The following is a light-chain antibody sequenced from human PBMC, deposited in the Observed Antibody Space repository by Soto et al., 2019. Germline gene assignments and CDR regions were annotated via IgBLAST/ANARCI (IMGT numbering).Light chain of an antibody. Sequence: QSVLTQPPSASGTPGQRATISCCGSNSNIGSDIVNCYQLLPGAAPEVLINTTNQRPSGVPERFSGSKSGTSASLAISGLQSEDEANYSCATWDGGMRGPCVFGAGTKLTVL. CDR1: NSNIGSDI. CDR2: TTN. V-gene: IGLV1-44*01. CDR3: ATWDGGMRGPCV. J-gene: IGLJ1*01.